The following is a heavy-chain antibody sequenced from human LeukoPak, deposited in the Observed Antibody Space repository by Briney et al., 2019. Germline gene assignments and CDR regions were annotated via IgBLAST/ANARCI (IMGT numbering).Heavy chain of an antibody. Sequence: PSGTLSLTCTVSGGSISSGGYYWSWVRQHPGKGLEWIGYIYSSGSTYYNPSLKSRVTISVDTSKNQFSLKLSSVTAADTAVYYCARASDSSGYYDYWGQGTLVTVSS. CDR1: GGSISSGGYY. V-gene: IGHV4-31*03. D-gene: IGHD3-22*01. J-gene: IGHJ4*02. CDR3: ARASDSSGYYDY. CDR2: IYSSGST.